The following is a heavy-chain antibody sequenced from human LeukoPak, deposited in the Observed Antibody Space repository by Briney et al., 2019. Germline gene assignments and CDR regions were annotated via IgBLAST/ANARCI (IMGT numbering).Heavy chain of an antibody. V-gene: IGHV4-39*01. J-gene: IGHJ4*02. CDR3: ARHISMVRGVISPNDY. CDR2: IYYSGST. D-gene: IGHD3-10*01. CDR1: GVSISSSNYC. Sequence: SETLFLTCTVSGVSISSSNYCWGWIRQPPGKGLEWIGSIYYSGSTYYNPSLKSRVTISVDTSKNQFSLKLSSVTAADTAVYYCARHISMVRGVISPNDYWGQGTLVTVSS.